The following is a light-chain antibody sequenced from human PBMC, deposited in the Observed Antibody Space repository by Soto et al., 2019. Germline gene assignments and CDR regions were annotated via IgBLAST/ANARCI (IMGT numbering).Light chain of an antibody. CDR1: QSVSSN. CDR3: QQYNDWPPA. V-gene: IGKV3D-15*01. J-gene: IGKJ4*01. CDR2: GAS. Sequence: EIVMTQSPATLSVSPGERATLSCRASQSVSSNLAWYQQKPGQAPRLLIYGASSRATGIPDRFSGSGSGTEFTLTIDSLQSEDFAVYYCQQYNDWPPAFGGGTKVDI.